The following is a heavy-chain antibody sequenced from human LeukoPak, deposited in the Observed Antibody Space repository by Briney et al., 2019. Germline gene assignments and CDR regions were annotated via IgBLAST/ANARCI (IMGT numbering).Heavy chain of an antibody. Sequence: KTSETLSLTCTVSGYSISSGYYWGWIRQPPGKGLEWIGSIYHSGSTYYNPSLKSRVTISVDTSKNQFSLKLSSVTAADTAVYYCARGKRWCPYWGQGTLVTVSS. CDR1: GYSISSGYY. V-gene: IGHV4-38-2*02. CDR2: IYHSGST. CDR3: ARGKRWCPY. D-gene: IGHD2-8*01. J-gene: IGHJ4*02.